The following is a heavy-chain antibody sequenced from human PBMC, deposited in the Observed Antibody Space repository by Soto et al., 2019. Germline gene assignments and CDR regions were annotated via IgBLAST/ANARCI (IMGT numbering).Heavy chain of an antibody. J-gene: IGHJ3*02. Sequence: ASVKVSCKASCSTFTSYGINWLRQAPGQGHEWMGWISSYNGNTNYAQKLQGRVTMTIDTSTRTAYMELRSLISDDTAVYYCARDFSTTTHIIVVISATGPFDIWGQGTMVTVSS. V-gene: IGHV1-18*01. CDR1: CSTFTSYG. CDR2: ISSYNGNT. D-gene: IGHD2-2*01. CDR3: ARDFSTTTHIIVVISATGPFDI.